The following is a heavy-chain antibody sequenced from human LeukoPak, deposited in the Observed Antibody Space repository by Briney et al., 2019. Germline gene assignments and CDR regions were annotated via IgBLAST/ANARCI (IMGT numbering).Heavy chain of an antibody. D-gene: IGHD3-3*01. V-gene: IGHV1-46*01. J-gene: IGHJ6*02. CDR1: GYTFTSYY. CDR3: ARDMRLRSGELIGHMDV. Sequence: GASVKVSCKASGYTFTSYYMHWVRQAPGQGLEWMGIINPSGGSTSYAQKFQGRVTMTRDTSTSTVYMELSSLRSEDTAVYYCARDMRLRSGELIGHMDVWGQGTTVTVSS. CDR2: INPSGGST.